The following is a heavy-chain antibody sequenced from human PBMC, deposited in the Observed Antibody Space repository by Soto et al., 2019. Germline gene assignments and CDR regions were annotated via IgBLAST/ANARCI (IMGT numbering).Heavy chain of an antibody. J-gene: IGHJ6*02. CDR3: ARLKQLVFMDV. Sequence: QVQLVQSGAEVRKPGASVKVSCKASGYTFPNYGIIWVRQAPGQGLEWMAWISANNGNTKYAQKFQDRVTMTPDTSTTTAYMELRSLRSDDTAVYYCARLKQLVFMDVWGQGTTVTVSS. V-gene: IGHV1-18*01. D-gene: IGHD6-13*01. CDR1: GYTFPNYG. CDR2: ISANNGNT.